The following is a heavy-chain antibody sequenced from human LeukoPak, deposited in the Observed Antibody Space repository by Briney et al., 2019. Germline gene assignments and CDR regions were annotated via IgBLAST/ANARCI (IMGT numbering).Heavy chain of an antibody. D-gene: IGHD6-19*01. Sequence: PGGSLRLSCAASGFTVSSNYMSWVRQAPGKGLEWVSVIYSGGSTYYADSVKGRFTISRDNSKNTLYLQMNSLRAEDTAVYYCARDLSGYSSGWYAGAFDIWGQGTMVTVSS. CDR1: GFTVSSNY. J-gene: IGHJ3*02. CDR2: IYSGGST. CDR3: ARDLSGYSSGWYAGAFDI. V-gene: IGHV3-53*01.